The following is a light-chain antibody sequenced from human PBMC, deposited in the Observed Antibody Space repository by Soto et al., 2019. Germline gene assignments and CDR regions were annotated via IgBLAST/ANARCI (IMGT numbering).Light chain of an antibody. V-gene: IGLV2-8*01. CDR1: SSDVGGYNY. CDR2: EVN. J-gene: IGLJ1*01. Sequence: QSVLTQPASVSGSLGQSITISCTGTSSDVGGYNYVSWYQQHPGKAPKLMIYEVNKRPSGVPDRFSGSKSGNTASLTVSGLQAEDEADYYCSSYAGSSNVFGTGTKVPS. CDR3: SSYAGSSNV.